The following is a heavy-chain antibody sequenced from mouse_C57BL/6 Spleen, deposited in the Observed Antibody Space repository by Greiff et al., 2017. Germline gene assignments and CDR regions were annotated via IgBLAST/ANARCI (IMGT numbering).Heavy chain of an antibody. V-gene: IGHV1-52*01. CDR3: ARSGLGRYYFDY. Sequence: VQLQQPGAELVRPGSSVKLSCKASGYTFTSYWMHWVKQRPIQGLEWIGNIDPSDSETHYNQKFKDKATLTVDKSSSTAYMQLSSLTSEDSAVYYCARSGLGRYYFDYWGQGTTLTVSS. CDR1: GYTFTSYW. CDR2: IDPSDSET. J-gene: IGHJ2*01. D-gene: IGHD4-1*01.